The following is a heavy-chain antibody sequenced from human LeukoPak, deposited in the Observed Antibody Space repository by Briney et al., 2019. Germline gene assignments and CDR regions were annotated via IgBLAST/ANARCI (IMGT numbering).Heavy chain of an antibody. CDR1: GYSFTTYW. Sequence: GESLKISCRGSGYSFTTYWIGWVRQMPGKGLEWMGIIYPGDSDTTYSPSFQGQVTISADKSISTAYLQWSSLKASDTAMYYCARKYRSYRVDYWGQGTLVTVSS. V-gene: IGHV5-51*01. D-gene: IGHD1-14*01. CDR3: ARKYRSYRVDY. J-gene: IGHJ4*02. CDR2: IYPGDSDT.